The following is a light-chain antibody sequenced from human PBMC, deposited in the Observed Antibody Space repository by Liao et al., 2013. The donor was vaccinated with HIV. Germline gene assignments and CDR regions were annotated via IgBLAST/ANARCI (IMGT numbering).Light chain of an antibody. J-gene: IGLJ2*01. CDR1: KLGDKY. Sequence: SYELTQPPSVSVSPGQTASITCSGDKLGDKYACWYQQKPGQSPVLVIYHDTRRPSGIPERFSGSNSGSTATLTISGTQAMDDADYFCQAWDSSAAVVFGGGTKLTVL. CDR3: QAWDSSAAVV. V-gene: IGLV3-1*01. CDR2: HDT.